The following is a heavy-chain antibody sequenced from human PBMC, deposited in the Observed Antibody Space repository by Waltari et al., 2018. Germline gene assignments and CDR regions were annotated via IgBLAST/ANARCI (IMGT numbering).Heavy chain of an antibody. J-gene: IGHJ4*02. CDR1: GGPISSTSW. Sequence: QVQLQESGPGLVRPSGTLSLICAVSGGPISSTSWWNWVRQSPGKGLEWIGHVYHTGSTHYNPSMNSRVSMSLDKSKNHFSLKLSSVTAADTAVYYCARDLGPGSGYFDSWGQGTLVSVSS. V-gene: IGHV4-4*02. CDR2: VYHTGST. CDR3: ARDLGPGSGYFDS. D-gene: IGHD2-15*01.